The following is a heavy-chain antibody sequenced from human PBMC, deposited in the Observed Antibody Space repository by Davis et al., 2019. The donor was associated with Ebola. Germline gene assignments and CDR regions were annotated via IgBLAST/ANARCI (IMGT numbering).Heavy chain of an antibody. CDR3: ARDCGGDCDWFDP. D-gene: IGHD2-21*02. J-gene: IGHJ5*02. Sequence: SGPTLVKPTETLTLTCTVSGFSLSNPRMGVRWIRQPPGKALEWLAHIFSNDKKSYSASLKTRLTISKDTSKSQVVLFMTNMGPVDTATYYCARDCGGDCDWFDPWGQGTLVTVSS. CDR2: IFSNDKK. V-gene: IGHV2-26*01. CDR1: GFSLSNPRMG.